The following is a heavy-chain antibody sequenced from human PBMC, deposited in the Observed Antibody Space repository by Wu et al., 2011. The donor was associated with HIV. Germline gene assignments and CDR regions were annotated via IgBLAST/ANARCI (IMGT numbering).Heavy chain of an antibody. CDR1: GYSFTSYW. CDR2: IYPGDSDT. J-gene: IGHJ3*02. Sequence: VQLVQSGAEGKKPGESLKISCKGSGYSFTSYWIGWVRQMPGKGLELMGIIYPGDSDTRYSPSFQGQVTISADKSISTAYLQWSSLKASDTAMYYCAAQMDIVIVPAAIVDAFDIWAKGQLVTVSS. D-gene: IGHD2-2*02. V-gene: IGHV5-51*03. CDR3: AAQMDIVIVPAAIVDAFDI.